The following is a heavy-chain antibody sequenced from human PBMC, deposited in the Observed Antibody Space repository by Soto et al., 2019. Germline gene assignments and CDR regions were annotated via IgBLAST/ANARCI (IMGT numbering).Heavy chain of an antibody. CDR2: INPNSGGT. D-gene: IGHD3-10*01. CDR1: GYTFTGYY. Sequence: ASVKVSCKASGYTFTGYYMHWVRQAPGQGLEWMGWINPNSGGTNYAQKFQGWVTMTRDTSISTAYMELSRLRSDDTTVYYCARDTQYYYGSGSYPYFDYWGQGTLVTVSS. CDR3: ARDTQYYYGSGSYPYFDY. V-gene: IGHV1-2*04. J-gene: IGHJ4*02.